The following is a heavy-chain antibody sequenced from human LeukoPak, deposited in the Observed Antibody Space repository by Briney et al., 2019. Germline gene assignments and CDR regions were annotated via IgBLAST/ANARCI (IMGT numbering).Heavy chain of an antibody. D-gene: IGHD5-12*01. Sequence: PSETLSLTCTVSGGSISRSTFSWGWIRQPPGKGLEWIGNIYYSGSTDYNPSLKSRVAISVDTSKKRFSLRLTSVTASDTALYYCARVVGLATMEYHFDLWGQGTLVIVSS. CDR2: IYYSGST. J-gene: IGHJ4*02. V-gene: IGHV4-39*01. CDR1: GGSISRSTFS. CDR3: ARVVGLATMEYHFDL.